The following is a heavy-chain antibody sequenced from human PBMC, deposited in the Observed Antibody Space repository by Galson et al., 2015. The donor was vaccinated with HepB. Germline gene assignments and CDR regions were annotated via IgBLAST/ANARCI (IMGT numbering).Heavy chain of an antibody. V-gene: IGHV4-59*01. CDR2: IYYVGST. D-gene: IGHD1-26*01. Sequence: QSPGKGLEWIGYIYYVGSTNYNPTNYSPSLKSRVTISVDTSKNQFSLKLTSVTAADTAFYYCVRSLGATPYAFDIWGQGTVVTVSS. CDR3: VRSLGATPYAFDI. J-gene: IGHJ3*02.